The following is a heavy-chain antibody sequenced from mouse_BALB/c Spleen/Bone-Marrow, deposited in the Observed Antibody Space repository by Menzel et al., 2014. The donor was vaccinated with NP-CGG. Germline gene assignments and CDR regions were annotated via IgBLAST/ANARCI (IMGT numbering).Heavy chain of an antibody. J-gene: IGHJ4*01. CDR1: GYTFTTYT. CDR3: ARGGFLLRSLALDY. CDR2: INPSTGFT. Sequence: QVQLQQSGAELARPGASVKMSCKASGYTFTTYTMHWVQQRPGQGLEWVGYINPSTGFTNYNQIFKDKATLAADKSSSTAYMQLSSLPSEDSAVYYCARGGFLLRSLALDYWGQGTSVTVSS. V-gene: IGHV1-4*01. D-gene: IGHD1-1*01.